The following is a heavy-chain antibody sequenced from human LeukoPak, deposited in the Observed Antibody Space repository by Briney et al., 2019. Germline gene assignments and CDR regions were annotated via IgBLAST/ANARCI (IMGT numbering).Heavy chain of an antibody. CDR3: ARGPPLNYGSGSYSNY. J-gene: IGHJ4*02. D-gene: IGHD3-10*01. Sequence: ASVKVSCKASGYTFTSYDINWVRQATGQGLEWIGWMNPNSGNTGYAQKFQGRVTMTRNTSISTAYMELSSLRSEDTAVYYCARGPPLNYGSGSYSNYWGQGTLVTVSS. CDR2: MNPNSGNT. CDR1: GYTFTSYD. V-gene: IGHV1-8*01.